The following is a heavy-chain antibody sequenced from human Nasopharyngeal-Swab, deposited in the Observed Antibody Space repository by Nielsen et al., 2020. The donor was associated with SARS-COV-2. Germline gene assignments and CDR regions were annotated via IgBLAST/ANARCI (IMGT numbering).Heavy chain of an antibody. V-gene: IGHV3-7*01. CDR3: ARKNYFDY. CDR2: IKQDGSEK. J-gene: IGHJ4*02. CDR1: GFTFSGYW. Sequence: GESLKISCAASGFTFSGYWMSWVRQAPGKGLEWVANIKQDGSEKYYVDSVKGRFTISRDNAKNSLYLQMNSLRAEDTAVYYCARKNYFDYWGQGTLVTVSS.